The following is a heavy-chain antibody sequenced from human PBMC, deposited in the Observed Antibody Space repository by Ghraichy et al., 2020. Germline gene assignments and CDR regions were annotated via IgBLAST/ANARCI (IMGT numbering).Heavy chain of an antibody. V-gene: IGHV3-48*02. CDR1: GFTFSSYS. Sequence: GGSLRLSCAASGFTFSSYSMNWVRQAPGKGLEWVSYISSSSSTIYYADSVKGRFTISRDNAKNSLYLQMNSLRDEDTAVYYCARGRGVTMVLKIDGFDPWGQGTLVTVSS. CDR2: ISSSSSTI. J-gene: IGHJ5*02. D-gene: IGHD4/OR15-4a*01. CDR3: ARGRGVTMVLKIDGFDP.